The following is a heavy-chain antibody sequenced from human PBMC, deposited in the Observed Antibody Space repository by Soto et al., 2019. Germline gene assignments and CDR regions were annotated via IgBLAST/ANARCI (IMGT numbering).Heavy chain of an antibody. V-gene: IGHV4-30-4*01. D-gene: IGHD3-9*01. CDR1: GDSISSGNKY. CDR2: IFSSGTT. J-gene: IGHJ6*02. CDR3: ARVPSPFDYYYAMDV. Sequence: LSLTCIVSGDSISSGNKYWSWIRQPPGKGLEWLGYIFSSGTTYHNPSLTSRLSMSLDASQNQFSLKLNSVTDADTAVYFCARVPSPFDYYYAMDVWGQGTSVT.